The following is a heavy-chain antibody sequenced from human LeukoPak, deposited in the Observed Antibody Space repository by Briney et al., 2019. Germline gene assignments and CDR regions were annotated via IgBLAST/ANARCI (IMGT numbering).Heavy chain of an antibody. Sequence: GGSLRLSCAASGFTFSSYSMNWVRQAPGKGLEWVSSISSSSSYIYYADSVKGRFTISRDNAKNSLYLQMNSLRAEDTAVYYCARAFYDSSGYRYWYFDLWGRGTLVTVSS. V-gene: IGHV3-21*01. CDR2: ISSSSSYI. J-gene: IGHJ2*01. CDR1: GFTFSSYS. CDR3: ARAFYDSSGYRYWYFDL. D-gene: IGHD3-22*01.